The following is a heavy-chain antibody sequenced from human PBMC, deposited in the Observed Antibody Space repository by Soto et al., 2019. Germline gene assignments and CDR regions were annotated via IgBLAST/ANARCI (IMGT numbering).Heavy chain of an antibody. V-gene: IGHV1-69*06. CDR2: IVPNVGTV. CDR3: ARRDTSGFLRYFDD. J-gene: IGHJ4*02. D-gene: IGHD3-3*01. CDR1: GGTFSSFINYP. Sequence: SVKVSCKSSGGTFSSFINYPINWVRQAPGQGLEWMGGIVPNVGTVNYAQKFRGKVTITADKSTGTAYMELSSLRSEDTALYYCARRDTSGFLRYFDDWGQGTQVTVSS.